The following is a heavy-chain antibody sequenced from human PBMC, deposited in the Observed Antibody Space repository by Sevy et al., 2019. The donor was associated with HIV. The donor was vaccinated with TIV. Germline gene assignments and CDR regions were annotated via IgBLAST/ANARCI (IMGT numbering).Heavy chain of an antibody. J-gene: IGHJ5*02. D-gene: IGHD3-10*01. CDR3: ARDGKDVITMVRGVNFGAYNWFDP. CDR2: ISYDGSNK. CDR1: GFTFSSYA. Sequence: GESLKISCAASGFTFSSYAMHWVRQAPGKGLEWVAVISYDGSNKYYADSVKGRFTISRDNSKNTLYLQMNSLRAEETAVYYCARDGKDVITMVRGVNFGAYNWFDPWGQGTLVTVSS. V-gene: IGHV3-30*04.